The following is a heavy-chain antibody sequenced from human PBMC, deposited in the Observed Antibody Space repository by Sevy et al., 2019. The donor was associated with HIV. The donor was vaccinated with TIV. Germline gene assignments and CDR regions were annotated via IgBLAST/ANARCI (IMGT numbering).Heavy chain of an antibody. D-gene: IGHD2-2*01. CDR3: TTDPAVPAAVVYYYYYGMAV. Sequence: GGSLRLSCAASGFTFSNAWMSWVRQAPGKGLEWVGRIKSKTDGGTTDYAAPVKGRFTISRDDSKNTLYLQMNSLKTEEAAVYYCTTDPAVPAAVVYYYYYGMAVWGQGTTVTGSS. CDR1: GFTFSNAW. CDR2: IKSKTDGGTT. J-gene: IGHJ6*02. V-gene: IGHV3-15*01.